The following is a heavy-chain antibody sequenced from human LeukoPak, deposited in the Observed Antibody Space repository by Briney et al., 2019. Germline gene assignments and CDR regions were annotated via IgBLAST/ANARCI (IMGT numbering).Heavy chain of an antibody. CDR1: GESFRHYY. Sequence: SETLSLTCAVCGESFRHYYWTWIRQTSAKGLEWIGEIDYLGRTSYNPSLKSRLTISVDTSKNQFSLRLSSITAADTAVYYCARPVWCSATICTGPFDVWGQGTLVAVSS. CDR3: ARPVWCSATICTGPFDV. D-gene: IGHD3-16*01. J-gene: IGHJ4*02. CDR2: IDYLGRT. V-gene: IGHV4-34*01.